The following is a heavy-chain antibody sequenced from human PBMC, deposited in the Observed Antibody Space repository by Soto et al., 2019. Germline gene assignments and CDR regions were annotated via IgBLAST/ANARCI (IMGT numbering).Heavy chain of an antibody. CDR1: GGSISSTKW. V-gene: IGHV4-4*02. CDR2: IYRNGNT. Sequence: SETLSLTCAVSGGSISSTKWWSWVRQPPGKGLEWIGEIYRNGNTNYNPSLKSRVTISLDKSKNQFSLQLSSVTAADTAVYYCVTDLRYYGSGGIDNWGLGTLVTGSS. CDR3: VTDLRYYGSGGIDN. J-gene: IGHJ4*02. D-gene: IGHD3-10*01.